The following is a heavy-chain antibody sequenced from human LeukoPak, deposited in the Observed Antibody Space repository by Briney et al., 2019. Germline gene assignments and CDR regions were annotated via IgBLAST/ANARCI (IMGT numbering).Heavy chain of an antibody. V-gene: IGHV1-69*06. Sequence: ASVKVSCKASGGTFISYAISWVRQAPGQGLEWMGGIIPIFGTANYAQKFQGRVTITADKSTSTAYMELSSLRSEDTAVYYCARELRGYSYGSYYFDYWGQGTLVTVSS. CDR3: ARELRGYSYGSYYFDY. CDR1: GGTFISYA. J-gene: IGHJ4*02. D-gene: IGHD5-18*01. CDR2: IIPIFGTA.